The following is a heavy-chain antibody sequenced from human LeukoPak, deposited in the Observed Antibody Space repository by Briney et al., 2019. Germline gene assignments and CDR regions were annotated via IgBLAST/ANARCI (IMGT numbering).Heavy chain of an antibody. CDR2: IYTSGST. D-gene: IGHD3-10*01. Sequence: PSETLSLTCTVSGGSISSGSYYWSWIRQPAGKGLEWIGRIYTSGSTNYNPFLKSRVTMSVDTSKNQFSLKLSSVTAADTAVYYCARGDYYGSGYFQHWGQGTLVTVSS. CDR1: GGSISSGSYY. J-gene: IGHJ1*01. V-gene: IGHV4-61*02. CDR3: ARGDYYGSGYFQH.